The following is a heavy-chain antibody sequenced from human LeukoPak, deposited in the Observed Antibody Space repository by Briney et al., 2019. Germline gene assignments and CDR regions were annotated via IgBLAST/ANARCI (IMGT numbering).Heavy chain of an antibody. V-gene: IGHV4-31*03. Sequence: PSETLSLTCTVSGGSITSGTYYWSWIRQRPGKGLEWIGYTHYSGSTYNNPSLKSRVTISVDTSKNQLSLKLRSVTAADTAVYYCARDGCSGTGCYGNWFDPWGQGTLVTVSS. D-gene: IGHD2-2*01. CDR2: THYSGST. J-gene: IGHJ5*02. CDR1: GGSITSGTYY. CDR3: ARDGCSGTGCYGNWFDP.